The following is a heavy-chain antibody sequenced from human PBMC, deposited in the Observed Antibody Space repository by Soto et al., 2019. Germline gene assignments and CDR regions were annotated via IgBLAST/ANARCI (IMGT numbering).Heavy chain of an antibody. CDR1: GGSFSGYY. J-gene: IGHJ5*02. D-gene: IGHD3-10*01. Sequence: SETLSLTCAVYGGSFSGYYWSWIRQPPGKGLEWIGEINHSGSTNYNPSLKSRVTISVDTSKNQFSLKLSSVTAADTAVYYCARKGIMVRGVKHWFDPWGQGTLVTV. CDR2: INHSGST. CDR3: ARKGIMVRGVKHWFDP. V-gene: IGHV4-34*01.